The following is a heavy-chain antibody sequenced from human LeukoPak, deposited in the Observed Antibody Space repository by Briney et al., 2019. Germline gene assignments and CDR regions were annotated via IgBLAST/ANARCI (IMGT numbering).Heavy chain of an antibody. Sequence: GGSLRLSCAASGFTFSNFAMSWARQAPGKGLEWVSALSGSGGSTYYADSVKGRFTISRDNSKNTLYLQMNSLRAEDTAVYYCARGPPYYYDSSGYSLDYWGQGTLVTVSS. CDR3: ARGPPYYYDSSGYSLDY. V-gene: IGHV3-23*01. CDR1: GFTFSNFA. J-gene: IGHJ4*02. D-gene: IGHD3-22*01. CDR2: LSGSGGST.